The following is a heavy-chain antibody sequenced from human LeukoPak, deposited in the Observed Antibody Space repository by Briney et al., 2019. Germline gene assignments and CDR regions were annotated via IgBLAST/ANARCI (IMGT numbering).Heavy chain of an antibody. Sequence: PSETLSLTCTVSGVTISSSSYYRGWLRQPPGKGLEWIGAIYYCGSTYYNPSLKSRVTISVDTSKNQFSLKLSSVTAADTAAYYCARAPYYYHYMDVWGKGTTVTVSS. CDR1: GVTISSSSYY. CDR2: IYYCGST. CDR3: ARAPYYYHYMDV. J-gene: IGHJ6*03. V-gene: IGHV4-39*01.